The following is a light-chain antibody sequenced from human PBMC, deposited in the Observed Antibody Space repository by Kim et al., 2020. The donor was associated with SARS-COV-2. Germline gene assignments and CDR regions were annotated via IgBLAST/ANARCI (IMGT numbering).Light chain of an antibody. J-gene: IGKJ1*01. CDR1: QSVSSSY. CDR3: QQYGSSSTWT. V-gene: IGKV3-20*01. Sequence: EIVLTQSPGTLSLSPGERATLSCRVSQSVSSSYLAWYQQKPGQAPRLLIYGASSRATGIPDRFSGSGSGTDFTLTISRLEPEDFAVYYCQQYGSSSTWTFGQGTKVDIK. CDR2: GAS.